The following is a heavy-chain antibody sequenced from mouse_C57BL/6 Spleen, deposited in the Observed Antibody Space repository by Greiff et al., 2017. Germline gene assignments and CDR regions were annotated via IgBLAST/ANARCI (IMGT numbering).Heavy chain of an antibody. CDR2: ISSGSSTI. V-gene: IGHV5-17*01. CDR3: ARSGAVVKGWYFDV. CDR1: GFTFSDYG. D-gene: IGHD1-1*01. J-gene: IGHJ1*03. Sequence: EVQLVESGGGLVKPGGSLKLSCAASGFTFSDYGMHWVRQAPEKGLEWVAYISSGSSTIYYADTVKGRFTISRDNAKNTLFLQMTSLRSEDTAMYYCARSGAVVKGWYFDVWGTGTTVTVSS.